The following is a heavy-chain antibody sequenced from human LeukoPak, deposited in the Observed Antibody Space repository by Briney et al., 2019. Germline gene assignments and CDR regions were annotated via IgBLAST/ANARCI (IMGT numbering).Heavy chain of an antibody. V-gene: IGHV1-2*02. CDR1: GYTFTSHF. Sequence: ASVKVSCKASGYTFTSHFMHWVRQATGQGLEWMGWINPNSGGTNYAQKFQGRVTMTRDTSISTAYMELSRLRSDDTAVYYCARQRYCSGGSCYSWFDPWGQGTLVTVSS. J-gene: IGHJ5*02. D-gene: IGHD2-15*01. CDR2: INPNSGGT. CDR3: ARQRYCSGGSCYSWFDP.